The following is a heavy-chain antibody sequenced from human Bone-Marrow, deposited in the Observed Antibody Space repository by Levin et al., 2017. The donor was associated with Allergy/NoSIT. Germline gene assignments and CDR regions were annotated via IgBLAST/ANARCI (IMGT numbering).Heavy chain of an antibody. CDR1: GFTFSNAW. J-gene: IGHJ5*02. Sequence: SGGSLRLSCAASGFTFSNAWMNWVRQAPGKGLEWVGRIKSKTDGGTTDYAAPVKGRFTISRDDSKNTLYLQMNSLKTEDTAVYYCTTYLVLESATRPPGGWFDPWGQGTLVTVSS. CDR2: IKSKTDGGTT. V-gene: IGHV3-15*07. D-gene: IGHD3-3*01. CDR3: TTYLVLESATRPPGGWFDP.